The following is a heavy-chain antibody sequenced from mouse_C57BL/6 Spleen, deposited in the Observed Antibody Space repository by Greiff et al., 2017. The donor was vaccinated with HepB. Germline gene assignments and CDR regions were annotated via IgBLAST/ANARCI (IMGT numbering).Heavy chain of an antibody. V-gene: IGHV1-81*01. CDR3: ARIKNDGYPACFAY. Sequence: VQLQQSGAELARPGASVKLSCKASGYTFTSYGISWVKQRTGQGLEWIGEIYPSSGNTYYNEKFKGKATLTADKSSSTAYMELRSLTSEDSAVYFCARIKNDGYPACFAYWGQGTLVTVSA. D-gene: IGHD2-3*01. CDR2: IYPSSGNT. CDR1: GYTFTSYG. J-gene: IGHJ3*01.